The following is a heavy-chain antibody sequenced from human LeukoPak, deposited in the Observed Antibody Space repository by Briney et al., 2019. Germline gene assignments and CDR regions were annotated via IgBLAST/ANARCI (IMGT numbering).Heavy chain of an antibody. CDR2: IYYSGST. J-gene: IGHJ5*02. D-gene: IGHD6-13*01. Sequence: SETLSLTCTVSGGSISSYYWSWIRQPPGKGLEWIGYIYYSGSTNYNPSLKSRVTLSVDTSKNQFSLKLSSVTAADTAVYYCARRPLGNNWFDPWGQGTLVTVSS. V-gene: IGHV4-59*12. CDR3: ARRPLGNNWFDP. CDR1: GGSISSYY.